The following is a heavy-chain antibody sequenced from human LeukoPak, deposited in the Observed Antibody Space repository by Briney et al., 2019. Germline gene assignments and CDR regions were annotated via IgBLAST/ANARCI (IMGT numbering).Heavy chain of an antibody. CDR1: GYTFTSYG. V-gene: IGHV1-18*01. Sequence: GASVKVSCKASGYTFTSYGISWVRQAPGQGLEWMGWISAYNGNTNYAQKLQGRVTMTTDTSTSTAYMELRSLRSDDTAVYYCARVTSSGSSSGLDGDYYMDVWGKGTTVTVSS. CDR3: ARVTSSGSSSGLDGDYYMDV. J-gene: IGHJ6*03. D-gene: IGHD6-6*01. CDR2: ISAYNGNT.